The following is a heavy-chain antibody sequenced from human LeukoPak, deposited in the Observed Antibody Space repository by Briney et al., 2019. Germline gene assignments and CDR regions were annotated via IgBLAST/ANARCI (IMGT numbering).Heavy chain of an antibody. D-gene: IGHD3-16*01. V-gene: IGHV3-23*01. CDR1: GFTFSNYA. J-gene: IGHJ4*02. CDR2: IYFSGGNT. CDR3: AREKLNWGFDY. Sequence: PGGSLRLSCAASGFTFSNYAMSWVRQAPGKGLEWVSSIYFSGGNTYSADSVKGRFTISRDNSKNILYLQMNSLRAEDTAVYYCAREKLNWGFDYWGQGTLVTVSS.